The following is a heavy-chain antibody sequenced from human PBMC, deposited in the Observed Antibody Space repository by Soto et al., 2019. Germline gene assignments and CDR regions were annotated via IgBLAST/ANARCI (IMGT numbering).Heavy chain of an antibody. CDR1: GFSLSTRGVA. V-gene: IGHV2-5*02. CDR2: IYWDEDN. D-gene: IGHD5-12*01. Sequence: QITLKESGPTLVKPTQTLTLTCTFSGFSLSTRGVAVGWFRQPPGKALEGLALIYWDEDNWYSPSLKSRLPIPDDTSNNQVVLTMTVIDSVDTATYNCTHRPVGYAYYFDYSGQGTLVTVSS. J-gene: IGHJ4*02. CDR3: THRPVGYAYYFDY.